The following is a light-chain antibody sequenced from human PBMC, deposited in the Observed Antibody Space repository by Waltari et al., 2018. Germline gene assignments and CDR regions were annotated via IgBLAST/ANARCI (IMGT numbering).Light chain of an antibody. CDR1: SGHSNNI. Sequence: QLVVTQSSSASASLGASVKLTCTLDSGHSNNIIAWLQQQPEKGPRYLMKINRDGSHSKGDEIPDRFSGSSSVAERYLTISNLQSEDEGDYYCQTGGHGTWVFGGGTKLTIL. CDR2: INRDGSH. J-gene: IGLJ3*02. CDR3: QTGGHGTWV. V-gene: IGLV4-69*01.